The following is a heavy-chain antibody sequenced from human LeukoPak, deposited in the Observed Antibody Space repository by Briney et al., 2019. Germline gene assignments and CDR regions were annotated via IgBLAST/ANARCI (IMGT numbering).Heavy chain of an antibody. V-gene: IGHV4-34*01. CDR3: ARGVRAAAEYYYYYYMDV. CDR1: GGSFSGYY. CDR2: IKHSGST. D-gene: IGHD6-13*01. Sequence: SETLSLTCGVYGGSFSGYYWSWIRQPPGKGLEWIGEIKHSGSTNYNPSLKSRVTMSVDTSKNQFSLKLSSVTAADTAVYYCARGVRAAAEYYYYYYMDVWGKGTTVTVSS. J-gene: IGHJ6*03.